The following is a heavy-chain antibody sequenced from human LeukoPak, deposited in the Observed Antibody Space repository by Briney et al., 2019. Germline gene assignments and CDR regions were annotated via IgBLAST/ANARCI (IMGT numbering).Heavy chain of an antibody. D-gene: IGHD6-19*01. J-gene: IGHJ4*02. CDR1: GNSISSAY. V-gene: IGHV4-59*08. CDR3: ARHGSGWRFDY. CDR2: IYYSGST. Sequence: SEALSLTCTVSGNSISSAYWSWIRQPPGKGLEWVAYIYYSGSTNYNPSLKSRVTISVDTSKNQFALKPTSVTAADTAVYYCARHGSGWRFDYWGQGTLVTVSS.